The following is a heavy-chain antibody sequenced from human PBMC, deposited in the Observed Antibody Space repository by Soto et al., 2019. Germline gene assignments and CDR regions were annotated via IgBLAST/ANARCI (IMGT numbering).Heavy chain of an antibody. CDR2: ISSSSSYI. Sequence: GGSLRLSCAASGFTFSSYSMNWVRQAPGKGLEWVSSISSSSSYIYYADSVKGRFTISRDNAKNSLYLQMNSLRAEDTAVHYCARGDIVVVPAVTDYYYYMDVWGKGTTVTVSS. J-gene: IGHJ6*03. D-gene: IGHD2-2*01. V-gene: IGHV3-21*01. CDR3: ARGDIVVVPAVTDYYYYMDV. CDR1: GFTFSSYS.